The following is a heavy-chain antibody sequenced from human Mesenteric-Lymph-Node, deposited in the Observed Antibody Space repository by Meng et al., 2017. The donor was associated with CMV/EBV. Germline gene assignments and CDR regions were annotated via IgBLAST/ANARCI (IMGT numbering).Heavy chain of an antibody. J-gene: IGHJ6*02. D-gene: IGHD5-18*01. Sequence: GESLKISCAASGFTFTSYTMNWVRQAPGKGLEWVSSISSSSSFIYYADSVEGRFTISRDNAKNSLYLQVNSLRAEDTAVYYCARDYSSGYTYGRFYYGMDVWGQGTTVTVSS. CDR2: ISSSSSFI. CDR3: ARDYSSGYTYGRFYYGMDV. CDR1: GFTFTSYT. V-gene: IGHV3-21*01.